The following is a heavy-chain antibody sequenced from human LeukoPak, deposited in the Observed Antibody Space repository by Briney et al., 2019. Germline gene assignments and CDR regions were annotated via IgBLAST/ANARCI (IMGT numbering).Heavy chain of an antibody. CDR2: ISGSGGST. D-gene: IGHD3-3*01. J-gene: IGHJ3*02. V-gene: IGHV3-23*01. CDR3: AKDLRGYYDFWSGYYTGLDDAFDI. CDR1: GFTFSSYA. Sequence: GGSLRLSCAASGFTFSSYAMSWVRQAPGKGLEWVSAISGSGGSTYYADSVKGRFTISRDNSKNTLYLQMNSLRAEDTAVYYCAKDLRGYYDFWSGYYTGLDDAFDIWGQGTMVTVSS.